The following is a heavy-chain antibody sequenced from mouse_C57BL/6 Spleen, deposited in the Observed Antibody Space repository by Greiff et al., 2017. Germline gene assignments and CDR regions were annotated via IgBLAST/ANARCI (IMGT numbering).Heavy chain of an antibody. V-gene: IGHV1-80*01. CDR3: ARSYDYSFDY. J-gene: IGHJ2*01. CDR1: GYAFSSYW. D-gene: IGHD2-4*01. CDR2: IYPGDGDT. Sequence: VQVVESGAELVKPGASVKISCKASGYAFSSYWMNWVKQRPGKGLEWIGQIYPGDGDTNYNGKFKGKATLTADKSSSTAYMQLSSLTSEDSAVYFCARSYDYSFDYWGQGTTLTVSS.